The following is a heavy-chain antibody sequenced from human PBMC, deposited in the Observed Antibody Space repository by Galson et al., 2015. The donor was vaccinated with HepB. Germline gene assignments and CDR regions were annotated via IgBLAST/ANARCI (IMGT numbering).Heavy chain of an antibody. Sequence: SLRLSCAASGFTFSSYEMNWVRQAPGKGLEWVSYISSSGSTIYYADSVKGRFTISRDNAKNSLYLQMNSLRAEDTAVYYCAREGEDCSGGSCYGSRYYGMDVWGQGTTVTVSS. V-gene: IGHV3-48*03. CDR2: ISSSGSTI. J-gene: IGHJ6*02. CDR3: AREGEDCSGGSCYGSRYYGMDV. CDR1: GFTFSSYE. D-gene: IGHD2-15*01.